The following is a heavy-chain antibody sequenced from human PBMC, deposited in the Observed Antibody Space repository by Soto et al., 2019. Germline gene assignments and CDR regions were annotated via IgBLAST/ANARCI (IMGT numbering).Heavy chain of an antibody. D-gene: IGHD3-9*01. Sequence: GGSLRLSCAASGFTFSSYAMSWVRQAPGKGLEWVSAISGSGGSTYYADSVKGRFTISRDNSKNTLNLQMNSLRAEDTAVYYCAKEAPYYDILTGPFDYWGQGTLVTVSS. V-gene: IGHV3-23*01. J-gene: IGHJ4*02. CDR3: AKEAPYYDILTGPFDY. CDR1: GFTFSSYA. CDR2: ISGSGGST.